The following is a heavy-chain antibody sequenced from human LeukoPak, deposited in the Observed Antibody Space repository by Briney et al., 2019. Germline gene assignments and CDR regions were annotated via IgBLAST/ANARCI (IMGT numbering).Heavy chain of an antibody. Sequence: AVKVSCKASGGTFSTYTISWVRQAPGQGLGRVGGIIPIFGTADYAQRFLGRVTITTDEVTDTAFLELSSLTSEDTAVYYCARDTYCNFRGWFDPWGQGTLVTVSS. CDR2: IIPIFGTA. J-gene: IGHJ5*02. CDR1: GGTFSTYT. CDR3: ARDTYCNFRGWFDP. V-gene: IGHV1-69*05. D-gene: IGHD4-11*01.